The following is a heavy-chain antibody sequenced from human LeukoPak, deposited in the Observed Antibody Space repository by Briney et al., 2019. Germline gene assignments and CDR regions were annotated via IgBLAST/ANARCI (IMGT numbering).Heavy chain of an antibody. V-gene: IGHV3-21*01. CDR3: ARDTEQQLVLGYFDY. Sequence: GGSLRLSCAASGFTFSSYSMNWVRQAPGKGLEWVSSISSSSSYIYYADSVKGRFTISRDNAKNSLYLQMNSLRAEDTAVYYCARDTEQQLVLGYFDYWGQGTLVTVSS. J-gene: IGHJ4*02. CDR2: ISSSSSYI. D-gene: IGHD6-13*01. CDR1: GFTFSSYS.